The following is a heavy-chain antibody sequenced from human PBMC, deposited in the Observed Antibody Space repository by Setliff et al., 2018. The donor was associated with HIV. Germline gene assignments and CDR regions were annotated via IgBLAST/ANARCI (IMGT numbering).Heavy chain of an antibody. Sequence: TSETLSLTCTVSGGSVSTSNYYWGWVRQPPGKGLEWVGNVDYTGSTYYNPSLKSRVTISVDTSKNQFSLRLNSVTAADTAVYYCARQGNIVVVTSFDYWGQGTLVTVPS. J-gene: IGHJ4*02. CDR3: ARQGNIVVVTSFDY. D-gene: IGHD2-21*02. V-gene: IGHV4-39*07. CDR2: VDYTGST. CDR1: GGSVSTSNYY.